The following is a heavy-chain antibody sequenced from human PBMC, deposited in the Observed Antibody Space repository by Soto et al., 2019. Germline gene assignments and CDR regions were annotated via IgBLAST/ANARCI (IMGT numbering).Heavy chain of an antibody. Sequence: GSLRLSCVASGFMFSSYGMNWVRQAPGKGLEWVSYISSSSSTMSYADSVKGRLTISRDNARNSLYLQMNSLRAEDTAVYYCARGGAARPDYWGQGTLVTVSS. J-gene: IGHJ4*02. CDR1: GFMFSSYG. CDR3: ARGGAARPDY. CDR2: ISSSSSTM. V-gene: IGHV3-48*01.